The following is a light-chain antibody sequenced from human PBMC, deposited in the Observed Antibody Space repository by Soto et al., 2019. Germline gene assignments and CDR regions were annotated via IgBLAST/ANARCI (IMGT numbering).Light chain of an antibody. CDR1: QSVSSSY. CDR2: GAS. Sequence: DIVLTQSPGTLSLSPGESATLSCRASQSVSSSYLAWYQQKPGQAPRLLIYGASSRATGIPDRFSGSGSGTGFILTISRLEPEDFAVYYCQQYGSSPRTFGQGTKLEIK. CDR3: QQYGSSPRT. J-gene: IGKJ2*01. V-gene: IGKV3-20*01.